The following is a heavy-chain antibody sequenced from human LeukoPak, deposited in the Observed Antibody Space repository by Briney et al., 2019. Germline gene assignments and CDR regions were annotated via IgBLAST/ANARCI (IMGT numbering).Heavy chain of an antibody. J-gene: IGHJ6*02. D-gene: IGHD1-26*01. CDR2: IIPIFGTA. CDR1: GGTFSSYA. CDR3: ASPEGAEPDYYYGMDV. V-gene: IGHV1-69*13. Sequence: ASVKVSRKASGGTFSSYAISWVRQAPGQGLEWMGGIIPIFGTANYAQKFQGRVTITADESTSTAYMELSSLRSEDTAVYYCASPEGAEPDYYYGMDVWGQGTTVTVSS.